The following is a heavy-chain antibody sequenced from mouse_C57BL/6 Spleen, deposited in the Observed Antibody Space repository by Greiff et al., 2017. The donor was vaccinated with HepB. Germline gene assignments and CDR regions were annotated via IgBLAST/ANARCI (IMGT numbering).Heavy chain of an antibody. CDR3: ARGMVTTRVYFDY. V-gene: IGHV1-50*01. CDR2: IDPSDSYT. J-gene: IGHJ2*01. D-gene: IGHD2-2*01. CDR1: GYTFTSYW. Sequence: QVQLQQPGAELVKPGASVKLSCKASGYTFTSYWMQWVKQRPGQGLEWIGEIDPSDSYTNYNQKFKGKATLTVYTSSSTAYMQLSSLTSEDSAVYYCARGMVTTRVYFDYWGQGTTLTVSS.